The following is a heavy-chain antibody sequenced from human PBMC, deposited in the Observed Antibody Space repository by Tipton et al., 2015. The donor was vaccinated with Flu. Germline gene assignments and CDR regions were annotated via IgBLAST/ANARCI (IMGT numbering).Heavy chain of an antibody. J-gene: IGHJ6*02. V-gene: IGHV4-59*01. Sequence: TLSLTCTVSGGSISSYYWSWIRQPPGKGLEWIGYIYYSGSTNYNPSLKSRVTISVDTSKNQFSLKLSSVTAADTAVYYCARELNYGMDVRGHGTTVTVSS. CDR3: ARELNYGMDV. CDR1: GGSISSYY. CDR2: IYYSGST.